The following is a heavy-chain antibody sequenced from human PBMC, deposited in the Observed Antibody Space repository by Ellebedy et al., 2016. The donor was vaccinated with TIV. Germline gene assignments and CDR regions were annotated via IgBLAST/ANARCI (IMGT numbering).Heavy chain of an antibody. CDR2: IRQEGDEI. D-gene: IGHD4-17*01. Sequence: GESLKISCAASGFNFRSYWMTWVRQAPGKGLEWVAKIRQEGDEIYYVESVKGRFTISRDNAKSSLFLQMNRLRVEDTAVYYCARRASYGDYAVQVNPWFDPWGQGTLVTVSS. CDR1: GFNFRSYW. V-gene: IGHV3-7*01. J-gene: IGHJ5*02. CDR3: ARRASYGDYAVQVNPWFDP.